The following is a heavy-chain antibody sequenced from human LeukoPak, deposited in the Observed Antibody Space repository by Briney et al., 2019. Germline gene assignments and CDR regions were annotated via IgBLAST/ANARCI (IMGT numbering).Heavy chain of an antibody. CDR2: IYYSGST. V-gene: IGHV4-59*02. J-gene: IGHJ4*02. CDR3: ASLRGYPRFFDY. CDR1: GGSVSSYY. Sequence: SETLSLTCTVSGGSVSSYYWSWIRQPPGKGLEWIGYIYYSGSTNYNPSLKSRVTISVDMSKNQFSLMLSSVTAADTAVYYCASLRGYPRFFDYWGQGTLVTVSS. D-gene: IGHD5-12*01.